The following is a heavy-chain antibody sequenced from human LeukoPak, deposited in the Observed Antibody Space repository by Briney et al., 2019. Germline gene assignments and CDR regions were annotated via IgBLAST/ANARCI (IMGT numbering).Heavy chain of an antibody. D-gene: IGHD2-2*01. CDR2: IYHSGST. CDR3: AKRYCSSTTCYDDRGAFDY. CDR1: GGSISSFY. J-gene: IGHJ4*02. V-gene: IGHV4-59*08. Sequence: SETLSLTCTVSGGSISSFYWTWIRQPPGKGLEWIGSIYHSGSTYYNPSLKSRVTISVDTSKNQFSLKLSSVTAADTAVYYCAKRYCSSTTCYDDRGAFDYWGQGTLVTVSS.